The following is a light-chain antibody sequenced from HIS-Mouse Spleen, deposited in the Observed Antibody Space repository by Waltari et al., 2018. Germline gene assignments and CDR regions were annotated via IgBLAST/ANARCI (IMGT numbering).Light chain of an antibody. J-gene: IGLJ2*01. CDR1: ALPKKY. CDR3: YSTDSSGNHRV. CDR2: EVS. V-gene: IGLV3-10*01. Sequence: SYELTQPPSVSVSPGQTARNTCSGHALPKKYPYWYQQKSGQAPVLVIYEVSKRPSGIPERFSGSSSGTMATLTISGAQVEDEADYYCYSTDSSGNHRVFGGGTKLTVL.